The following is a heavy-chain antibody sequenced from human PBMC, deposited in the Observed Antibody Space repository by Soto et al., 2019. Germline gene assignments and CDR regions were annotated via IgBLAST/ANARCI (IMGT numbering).Heavy chain of an antibody. CDR2: IYHSGST. D-gene: IGHD6-19*01. V-gene: IGHV4-38-2*01. Sequence: ETLSLTCAVSGYAISSGYYWGWIRQPPGKGLEWIGSIYHSGSTYYNPSLKSRVTISVDTSKNQFSLKLSSVTAADTAVYYCARGQIAVAGTFGYWGQGTLVTV. CDR3: ARGQIAVAGTFGY. J-gene: IGHJ4*02. CDR1: GYAISSGYY.